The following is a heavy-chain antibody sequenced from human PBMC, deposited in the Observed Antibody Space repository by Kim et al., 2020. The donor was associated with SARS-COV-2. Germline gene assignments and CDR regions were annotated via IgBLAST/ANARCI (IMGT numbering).Heavy chain of an antibody. J-gene: IGHJ4*02. V-gene: IGHV3-7*01. CDR3: AREEIVVPCFDY. CDR2: K. Sequence: KSYVGSVKGRFPISRDNAKSTLYLQMNSLRAEDTAVYYCAREEIVVPCFDYWGQGTLVTVSS. D-gene: IGHD2-15*01.